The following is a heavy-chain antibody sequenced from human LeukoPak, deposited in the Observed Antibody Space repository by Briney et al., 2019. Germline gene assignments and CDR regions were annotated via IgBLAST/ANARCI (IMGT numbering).Heavy chain of an antibody. V-gene: IGHV3-23*01. CDR3: AKDMGITMIVVVITTSFDY. CDR1: GFTFSSYA. D-gene: IGHD3-22*01. J-gene: IGHJ4*02. CDR2: ISGSGGST. Sequence: PGGSLRLSCAASGFTFSSYAMSWVRQAPGKGLEWVSAISGSGGSTYYADSVKGRFTISRDNSKNTLYLQMNSLRAEDTAVYYCAKDMGITMIVVVITTSFDYWGQGTLVTVSS.